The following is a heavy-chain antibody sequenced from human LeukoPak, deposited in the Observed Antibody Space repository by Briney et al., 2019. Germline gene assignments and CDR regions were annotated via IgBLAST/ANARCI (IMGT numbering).Heavy chain of an antibody. CDR2: ISGSGGST. V-gene: IGHV3-23*01. CDR3: AKDSLPSYYDSSGPPTGVDY. J-gene: IGHJ4*02. CDR1: GFTFSSYA. Sequence: GGSLRLSCAASGFTFSSYAMSWVRQAPGKGLEWVSAISGSGGSTYYADSVKGRFTISRDNSKNTLYLQMNSLRAEDTAVYYCAKDSLPSYYDSSGPPTGVDYWGQGTLVTVSS. D-gene: IGHD3-22*01.